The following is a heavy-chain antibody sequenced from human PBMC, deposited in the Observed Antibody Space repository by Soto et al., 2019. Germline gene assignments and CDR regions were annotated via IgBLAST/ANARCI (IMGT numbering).Heavy chain of an antibody. CDR1: GFNFRSYA. D-gene: IGHD3-10*01. CDR3: ARDGRTGTTLPHGGLDQ. Sequence: QVQLMESGGGVVQPGRSLRLSCAASGFNFRSYAIHWVRQAPGKGLEWVAIISYDGSNKFYTDSVKGRFTISRDNSNNTLHLQMNRLRSEDTAVYYCARDGRTGTTLPHGGLDQWAQGTLVTFSS. J-gene: IGHJ4*02. V-gene: IGHV3-30-3*01. CDR2: ISYDGSNK.